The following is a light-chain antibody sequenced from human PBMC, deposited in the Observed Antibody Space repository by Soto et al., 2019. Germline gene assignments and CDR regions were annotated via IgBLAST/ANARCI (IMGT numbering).Light chain of an antibody. CDR3: QQYGVSPQS. CDR1: QSISCSS. Sequence: EIVLTQSPGTLSLSPGERVTLSCRASQSISCSSLAWYQQKRGQAPRLLVYGATTRATGIPDRFSGSGSGSDFTLIISRLEPEDFAVYFCQQYGVSPQSFGPGTKVDIK. CDR2: GAT. V-gene: IGKV3-20*01. J-gene: IGKJ3*01.